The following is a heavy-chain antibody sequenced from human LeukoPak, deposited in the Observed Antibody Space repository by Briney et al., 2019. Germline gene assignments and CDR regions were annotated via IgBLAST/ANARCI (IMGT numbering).Heavy chain of an antibody. D-gene: IGHD3-10*01. Sequence: GRSLRLSCATSGSTFSIYTMVWLRQAPGKGLEWAAVISYDGGNKYYADSVKDRFTISRDNSKNTLYLEMNSLRGDDTAVYYCARDWGVDSWGQGTLVTVS. J-gene: IGHJ4*02. CDR1: GSTFSIYT. V-gene: IGHV3-30*04. CDR3: ARDWGVDS. CDR2: ISYDGGNK.